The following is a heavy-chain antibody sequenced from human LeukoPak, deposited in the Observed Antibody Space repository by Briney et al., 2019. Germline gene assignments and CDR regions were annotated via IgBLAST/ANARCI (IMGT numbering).Heavy chain of an antibody. V-gene: IGHV3-23*01. CDR3: AKGGHPITMTRGVISWFDP. CDR2: ISGSGGST. D-gene: IGHD3-10*01. J-gene: IGHJ5*02. CDR1: GFTFSSYA. Sequence: GGSLRLSCAASGFTFSSYAMSWVRQAPGKGLEWVSAISGSGGSTYYADSVKGRFTISRDNSKNTLYLQMNSLRAEDTAVYYCAKGGHPITMTRGVISWFDPWGQGTLVTVSS.